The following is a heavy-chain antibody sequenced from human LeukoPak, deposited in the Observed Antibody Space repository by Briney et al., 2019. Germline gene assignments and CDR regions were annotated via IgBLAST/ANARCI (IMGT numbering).Heavy chain of an antibody. J-gene: IGHJ5*02. V-gene: IGHV4-30-4*07. Sequence: PSQTLSLTCAVSGGTLTSGGYSWRWIRQSPGTALEWIGYIYYSGSAYYNPSLKSRVDISFDTSKNQFSLRMTSVTAADSAIYFCARIRISSTSQNYFDPWGQGTLVTVSS. CDR3: ARIRISSTSQNYFDP. CDR1: GGTLTSGGYS. D-gene: IGHD2-2*01. CDR2: IYYSGSA.